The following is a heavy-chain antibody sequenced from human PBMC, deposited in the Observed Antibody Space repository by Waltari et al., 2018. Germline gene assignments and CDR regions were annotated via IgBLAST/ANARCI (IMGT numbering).Heavy chain of an antibody. J-gene: IGHJ4*02. CDR2: IYPGDSDT. CDR3: ARTPGDSGSYYYFDY. D-gene: IGHD1-26*01. Sequence: EVQLVQSGAEVKQPGGSLKISCKGPGYSFTSYWIGWVRQMPGKGLEWMGIIYPGDSDTRYSPSFQGQVTISADKSISTAYLQWSSLKASDTAMYYCARTPGDSGSYYYFDYWGQGTLVTVSS. V-gene: IGHV5-51*01. CDR1: GYSFTSYW.